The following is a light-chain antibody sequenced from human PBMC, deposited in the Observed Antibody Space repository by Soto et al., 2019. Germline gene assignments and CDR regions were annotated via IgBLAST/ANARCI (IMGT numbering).Light chain of an antibody. Sequence: IVLTQSPGTLSLSPGERATLSCRAIQSVSSSYLAWYQQKPGQAPRLLIYAASARATGISDRFSGSGSGTDFTLTINRLEPEDFAMYYCQQYGTSTPWTFGQGTKVGI. CDR2: AAS. V-gene: IGKV3-20*01. CDR3: QQYGTSTPWT. J-gene: IGKJ1*01. CDR1: QSVSSSY.